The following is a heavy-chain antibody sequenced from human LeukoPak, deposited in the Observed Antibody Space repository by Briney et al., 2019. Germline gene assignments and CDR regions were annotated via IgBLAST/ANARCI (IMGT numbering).Heavy chain of an antibody. D-gene: IGHD5-12*01. Sequence: GKSLRLSCAASGFIFSTFSMHWVRQAPGKGLEWVAVISIDGSEKYYADSVKGRFTISRDNSKNTLYLQMNSLRGDDTAVYYCANPQSRGYDYLDYWGQGTLVTVSS. J-gene: IGHJ4*02. CDR3: ANPQSRGYDYLDY. V-gene: IGHV3-30*18. CDR1: GFIFSTFS. CDR2: ISIDGSEK.